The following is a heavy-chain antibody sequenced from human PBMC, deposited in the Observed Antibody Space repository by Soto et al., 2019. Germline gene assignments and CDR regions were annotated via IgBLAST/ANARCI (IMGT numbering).Heavy chain of an antibody. Sequence: SETLSLTCTVSGGSISSSSYYWGWIRQPPGKGLEWIGSIYYSGSTYYNPSLKNRVTISVDTSKNQFSLKLSSVTAADTAVYYCAILSTFNFVCSPDSLWFGELSLQYYGMDVWGQGTTVTVSS. CDR3: AILSTFNFVCSPDSLWFGELSLQYYGMDV. CDR2: IYYSGST. J-gene: IGHJ6*02. CDR1: GGSISSSSYY. D-gene: IGHD3-10*01. V-gene: IGHV4-39*01.